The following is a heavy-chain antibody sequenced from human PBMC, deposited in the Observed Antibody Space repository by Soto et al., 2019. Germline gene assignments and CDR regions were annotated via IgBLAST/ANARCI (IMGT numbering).Heavy chain of an antibody. D-gene: IGHD5-12*01. V-gene: IGHV3-23*01. J-gene: IGHJ4*02. CDR1: GSSFSPYA. CDR2: ISPRGGRS. CDR3: AKGSIEYRASVDN. Sequence: DVQLLESGGGLVQPGGPLRLSCEASGSSFSPYAMVWVRRAPGKGLEWVAVISPRGGRSYFADSVKGRFTLSRDNSKNVLSLEMNSLRAEDTAIYFCAKGSIEYRASVDNWGQGTLVVVSS.